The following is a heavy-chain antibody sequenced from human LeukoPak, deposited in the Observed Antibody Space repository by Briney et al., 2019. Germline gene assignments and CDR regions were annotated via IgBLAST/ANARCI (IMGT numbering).Heavy chain of an antibody. CDR1: GFTLSEHA. J-gene: IGHJ4*02. CDR3: IRGELLTGPFDY. V-gene: IGHV3-9*01. D-gene: IGHD1-26*01. Sequence: TGGSLRLSCAVSGFTLSEHAMSWVRQAPGKGLEWVSGISWNSGSIGYADSVKGRFTISRDNAKNSLYLQMNSLRAEDTALYYCIRGELLTGPFDYWGQGTLVTVSS. CDR2: ISWNSGSI.